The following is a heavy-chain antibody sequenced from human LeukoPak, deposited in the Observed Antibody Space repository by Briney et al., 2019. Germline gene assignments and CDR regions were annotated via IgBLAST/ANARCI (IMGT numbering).Heavy chain of an antibody. CDR1: GFTFSSYE. V-gene: IGHV3-48*03. CDR2: ISSSGSTI. J-gene: IGHJ4*02. CDR3: ARVFYCSTTSCHFNDY. D-gene: IGHD2-2*01. Sequence: PGGSLRLSCAASGFTFSSYEMNWVRQAPGKGLEWVSYISSSGSTIYYADSVKGRFTISRDNARNSLYLQMNSLRAEDTAVYYCARVFYCSTTSCHFNDYWGQGTLGTVSS.